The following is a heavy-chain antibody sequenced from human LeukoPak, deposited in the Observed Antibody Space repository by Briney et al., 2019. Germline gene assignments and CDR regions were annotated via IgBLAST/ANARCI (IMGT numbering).Heavy chain of an antibody. CDR2: ISSSSSTT. V-gene: IGHV3-48*01. CDR1: GFTFSGYR. J-gene: IGHJ6*02. Sequence: GGSLRLSCVASGFTFSGYRMNWVRQAPGKGLEWVSYISSSSSTTYYADSVKGRFTISRDNAKNSLYLQMNSLRAEDTAVYYCARIRYLDVWGQGTTVTVSS. D-gene: IGHD4-17*01. CDR3: ARIRYLDV.